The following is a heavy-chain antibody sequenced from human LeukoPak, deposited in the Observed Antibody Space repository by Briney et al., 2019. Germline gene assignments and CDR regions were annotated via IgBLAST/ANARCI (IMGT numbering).Heavy chain of an antibody. CDR3: ARTRGSYYSYYFDY. Sequence: SETLSLTCAVYGGSFSGYYWSWIRQPPGKGLEWIGEINHSGSTNYNPSLKSRVTISVDTSKNQFSLKLSSVTAADTAVYYCARTRGSYYSYYFDYWGQGTLVTVSS. CDR2: INHSGST. V-gene: IGHV4-34*01. CDR1: GGSFSGYY. J-gene: IGHJ4*02. D-gene: IGHD1-26*01.